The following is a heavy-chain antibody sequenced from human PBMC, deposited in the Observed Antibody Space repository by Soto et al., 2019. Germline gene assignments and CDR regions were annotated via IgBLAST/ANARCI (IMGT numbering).Heavy chain of an antibody. CDR3: ARGRITIFGVVILGGMDV. Sequence: QVQLQQWGAGLLKPSETLSLTCAVYGGSFSGYYWSWIRQPPGKGLEWIGEINHSGSTNYNPSLKSRVTISVDTSKNQFSLKLSSVTAADTTVYYCARGRITIFGVVILGGMDVWGQGTTVTVSS. D-gene: IGHD3-3*01. V-gene: IGHV4-34*01. J-gene: IGHJ6*02. CDR2: INHSGST. CDR1: GGSFSGYY.